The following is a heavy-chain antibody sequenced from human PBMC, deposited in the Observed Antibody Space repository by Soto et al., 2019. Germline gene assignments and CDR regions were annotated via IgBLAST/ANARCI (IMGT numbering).Heavy chain of an antibody. D-gene: IGHD3-22*01. J-gene: IGHJ4*02. CDR2: INAGNGNT. Sequence: GASVKVSCKASGYTFTSYAMHWVRQAPGQRLEWMGWINAGNGNTKYSQKFQGRVTITRDTSASTAYMELSSLRSEDTAVYYCARGHRYYDSSGYYYYYWGQGTLVTVSS. CDR3: ARGHRYYDSSGYYYYY. V-gene: IGHV1-3*01. CDR1: GYTFTSYA.